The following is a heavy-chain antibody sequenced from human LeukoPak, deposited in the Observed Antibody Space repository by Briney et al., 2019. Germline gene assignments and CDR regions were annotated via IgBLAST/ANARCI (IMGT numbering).Heavy chain of an antibody. J-gene: IGHJ4*02. CDR3: AKDGNWARFED. V-gene: IGHV3-7*03. D-gene: IGHD7-27*01. CDR1: GFSFSTYS. CDR2: INQDGTEK. Sequence: PGGSLRLSCAASGFSFSTYSMSWVRQAPGKGLEWVANINQDGTEKYYVDSVKGRFTISRDNSKNMVWLQINSPTAEDTATYYCAKDGNWARFEDWGQGTLVTVSS.